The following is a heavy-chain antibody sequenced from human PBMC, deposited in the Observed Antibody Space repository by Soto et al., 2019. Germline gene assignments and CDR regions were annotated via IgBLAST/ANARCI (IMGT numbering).Heavy chain of an antibody. CDR2: IYWNDDK. CDR3: AHNCVDIGATPHLSPLDWVDP. D-gene: IGHD5-12*01. CDR1: GFSLSTSGVG. Sequence: YGPPLVNPTQTLTLTCTFSGFSLSTSGVGVGWIRQPPGKALEWLALIYWNDDKRYSPSLKSRLTITKDTSKNQVVLTMTNMDPVDTATYYCAHNCVDIGATPHLSPLDWVDPWGQGTLVTVS. J-gene: IGHJ5*02. V-gene: IGHV2-5*01.